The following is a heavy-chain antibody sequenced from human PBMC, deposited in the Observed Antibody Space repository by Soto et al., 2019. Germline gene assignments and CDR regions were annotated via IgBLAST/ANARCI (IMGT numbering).Heavy chain of an antibody. D-gene: IGHD3-9*01. CDR1: RYSVSSNSAG. J-gene: IGHJ6*02. Sequence: PXQTLSLTCAISRYSVSSNSAGCNLIRQSPSRGLEWLGRTYYRSKWYNDYAVSVKSRITINPDTSKNQFSLQLNSVTPEDTAVYYCARVSGTYYDILTGYYNHYYYGMDVWGQGTTVTVSS. CDR2: TYYRSKWYN. CDR3: ARVSGTYYDILTGYYNHYYYGMDV. V-gene: IGHV6-1*01.